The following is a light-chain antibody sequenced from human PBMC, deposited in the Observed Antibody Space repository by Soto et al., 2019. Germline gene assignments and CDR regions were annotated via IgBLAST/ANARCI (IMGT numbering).Light chain of an antibody. J-gene: IGLJ1*01. Sequence: QSALTQPPSASGSPGQSVTISCTGTSSDVGGYNSVSWYQHHPGKAPKLMIYEVSKRPSGVPDRFSGSKSANTASLTVSGLQAEDEADYYCSSYAGSNNYVFGTGTKLIVL. CDR1: SSDVGGYNS. CDR3: SSYAGSNNYV. V-gene: IGLV2-8*01. CDR2: EVS.